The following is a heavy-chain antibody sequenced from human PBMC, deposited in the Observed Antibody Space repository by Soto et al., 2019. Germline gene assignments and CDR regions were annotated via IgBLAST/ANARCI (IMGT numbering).Heavy chain of an antibody. J-gene: IGHJ6*02. D-gene: IGHD3-9*01. CDR2: ISWNSGSI. CDR3: AKDRAFDSTGGMDV. CDR1: GFTFDDYA. V-gene: IGHV3-9*01. Sequence: ESGGGLVQPGRSLRLSCAASGFTFDDYAMHWVRQAPGKGLEWVSSISWNSGSIDYADSVKGRFTISRDNDKNSLYLRMNSLRDEDTAFYYCAKDRAFDSTGGMDVWGQGTTVTVSS.